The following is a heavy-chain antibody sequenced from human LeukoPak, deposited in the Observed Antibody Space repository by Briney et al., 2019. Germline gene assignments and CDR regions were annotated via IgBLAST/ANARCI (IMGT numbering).Heavy chain of an antibody. CDR3: AREGPEVNSYYFDF. CDR2: ISYDGNNK. V-gene: IGHV3-30-3*01. D-gene: IGHD1-7*01. CDR1: GFTFNNYA. J-gene: IGHJ4*02. Sequence: GGSLRLSCAASGFTFNNYAMHWVRQAPGKGLEWVAVISYDGNNKYYADSVKARFTISRDNSQNTLSLQMSSPRLDDTAVYYCAREGPEVNSYYFDFWGQGTLVTVSS.